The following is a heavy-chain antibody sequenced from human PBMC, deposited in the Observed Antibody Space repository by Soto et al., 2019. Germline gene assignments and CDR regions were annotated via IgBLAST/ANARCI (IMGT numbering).Heavy chain of an antibody. CDR3: ATELGENPASPFDA. V-gene: IGHV1-69*01. J-gene: IGHJ4*02. Sequence: QVQLVQSGADVKKPGSSVKVSCQASGVTFCSETLGWVRQAPGQGLEWVGGIIPLFGTASYAQKFQGRVTITADESTSTVYMELSSLRSDDTAVYFCATELGENPASPFDAWGQGTLVTVSS. CDR1: GVTFCSET. CDR2: IIPLFGTA. D-gene: IGHD3-10*01.